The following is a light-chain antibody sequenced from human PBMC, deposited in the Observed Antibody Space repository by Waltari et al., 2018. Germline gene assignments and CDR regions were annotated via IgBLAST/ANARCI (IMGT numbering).Light chain of an antibody. CDR2: KAS. J-gene: IGKJ1*01. Sequence: DIQMTQSPSTLSASVGDRVTITCRASQSISSWLAWYQQNPGKAPKLLIYKASSLESGVPSRFSGSGSGTEFTLTISSLQPDDFATYYCQQYSSYWTFGQGPKVESK. V-gene: IGKV1-5*03. CDR1: QSISSW. CDR3: QQYSSYWT.